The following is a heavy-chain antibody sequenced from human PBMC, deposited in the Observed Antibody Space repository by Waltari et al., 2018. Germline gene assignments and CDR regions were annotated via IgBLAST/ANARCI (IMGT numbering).Heavy chain of an antibody. CDR3: AEEGDFRAGPFES. CDR2: IYHTGST. J-gene: IGHJ4*02. V-gene: IGHV4-38-2*02. CDR1: GHSVHTDFY. Sequence: QVPLRESGPGLVRSSETLSLSCTVSGHSVHTDFYWAWIRQSPGGGLEWIASIYHTGSTHYNSSLKSRVSISTDMSTKQFFLTLTHLTAADTAVYYCAEEGDFRAGPFESWGQGTLVSVSS. D-gene: IGHD3-16*01.